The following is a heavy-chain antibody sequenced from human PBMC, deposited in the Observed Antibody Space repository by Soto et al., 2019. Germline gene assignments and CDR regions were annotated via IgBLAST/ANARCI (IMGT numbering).Heavy chain of an antibody. CDR2: IWYDGSNK. J-gene: IGHJ4*02. CDR3: AREVDYGDYPWGIDY. CDR1: GFTFNTLA. V-gene: IGHV3-33*01. D-gene: IGHD4-17*01. Sequence: VQLVESGGGVVQPGRSLRLSCAASGFTFNTLAMHWVRQAPGKGLEWVALIWYDGSNKYYADSVKGRFTISRDNSQNTVYLQMNSLGADDTAIYYCAREVDYGDYPWGIDYWGQGTLVTVSS.